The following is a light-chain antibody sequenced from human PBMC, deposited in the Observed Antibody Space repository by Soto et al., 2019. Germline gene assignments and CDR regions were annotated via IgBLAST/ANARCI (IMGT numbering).Light chain of an antibody. CDR2: EGT. Sequence: QSALTQPASVSGSPGQSITISCTGTNSDVESYNLVSWFRQHPGEAPKLIVYEGTKRPSGVSNRFSGSKSGNPASLTISGLQAEDEANYYCCSYAGTATVFGTGTKRTVL. J-gene: IGLJ1*01. V-gene: IGLV2-23*03. CDR1: NSDVESYNL. CDR3: CSYAGTATV.